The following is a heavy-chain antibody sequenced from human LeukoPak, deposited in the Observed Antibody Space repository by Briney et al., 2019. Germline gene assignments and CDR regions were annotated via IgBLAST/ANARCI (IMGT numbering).Heavy chain of an antibody. CDR3: ARDRYYYDSSGYYPPNDAFDI. CDR2: IWYDGSNK. J-gene: IGHJ3*02. D-gene: IGHD3-22*01. CDR1: GFTFSSYG. Sequence: PGGSLRLSCAASGFTFSSYGMHWVRQAPGEGLEWVAVIWYDGSNKYYADSVKGRFTISRDNSKNTLYLQMNSLRAEDTAVYYCARDRYYYDSSGYYPPNDAFDIWGQGTMVTVSS. V-gene: IGHV3-33*01.